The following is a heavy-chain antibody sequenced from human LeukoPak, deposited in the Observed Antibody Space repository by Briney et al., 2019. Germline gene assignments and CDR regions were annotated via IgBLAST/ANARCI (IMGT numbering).Heavy chain of an antibody. Sequence: SVKVSCKASGGTFSSYAISWVRQAPGQGLEWMGRIIPILGIANYAQKFQGRVTMTEDTSTDTAYMELSSLRSEDTAVYYCASLDFPDYWGQGTLVTVSS. CDR2: IIPILGIA. J-gene: IGHJ4*02. V-gene: IGHV1-69*04. D-gene: IGHD3-3*01. CDR1: GGTFSSYA. CDR3: ASLDFPDY.